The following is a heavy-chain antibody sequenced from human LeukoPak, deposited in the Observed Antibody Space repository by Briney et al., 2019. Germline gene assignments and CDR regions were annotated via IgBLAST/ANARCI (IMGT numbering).Heavy chain of an antibody. V-gene: IGHV6-1*01. CDR2: TYHMSKWHN. CDR3: ARGWEYSSGWYYFDY. Sequence: SQTVSLTCAISGDSVSSNSAVWNWIKQSPSRGLEWLGRTYHMSKWHNDYAVSVKSRITINPDTSKNQFSLQLDSVTHEDTAVYYCARGWEYSSGWYYFDYWGQGTLVTASS. J-gene: IGHJ4*02. CDR1: GDSVSSNSAV. D-gene: IGHD6-19*01.